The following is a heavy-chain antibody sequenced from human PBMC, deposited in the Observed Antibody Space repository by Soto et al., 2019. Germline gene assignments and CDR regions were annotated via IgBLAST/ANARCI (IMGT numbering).Heavy chain of an antibody. Sequence: QVQLQESGPGLVKPSQTLSLTCTVSGGSISSGDYYWSWIRQHPGKGLEWIGYIYYSGSTYYNPSLKSRVTISVHTSKNQFSLKLSSVTAAETAVYYCARGPYGDYVYFDYWGQGTLVTVSS. CDR3: ARGPYGDYVYFDY. D-gene: IGHD4-17*01. CDR1: GGSISSGDYY. J-gene: IGHJ4*02. V-gene: IGHV4-31*03. CDR2: IYYSGST.